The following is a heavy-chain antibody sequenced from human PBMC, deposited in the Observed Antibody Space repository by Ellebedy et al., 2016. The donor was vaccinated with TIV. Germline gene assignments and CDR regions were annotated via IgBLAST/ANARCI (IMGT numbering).Heavy chain of an antibody. D-gene: IGHD2-21*02. V-gene: IGHV1-2*04. CDR2: INPNSGGT. CDR3: ARSRDVRYGMDV. CDR1: GYTLTELS. Sequence: ASVKVSXXVSGYTLTELSMHWVRQAPGQGLEWMGWINPNSGGTNYAQKFQGWVTMTRDTSISTAYMELSRLRSDDTAVYYCARSRDVRYGMDVWGQGTTVTVSS. J-gene: IGHJ6*02.